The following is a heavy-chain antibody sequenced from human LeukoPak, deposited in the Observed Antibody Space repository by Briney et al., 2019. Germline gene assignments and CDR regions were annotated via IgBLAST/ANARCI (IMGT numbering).Heavy chain of an antibody. J-gene: IGHJ4*02. CDR1: GFRFSDFW. CDR3: ATTQY. CDR2: IKQDGSEK. V-gene: IGHV3-7*01. Sequence: GGSLVLSCAASGFRFSDFWISWVRQAPGKGLEWVAIIKQDGSEKYYVDSVRGRFTISRDNAKNSLFLQMNSLRAEDTALYYCATTQYWGQGTLVAVSS. D-gene: IGHD2-15*01.